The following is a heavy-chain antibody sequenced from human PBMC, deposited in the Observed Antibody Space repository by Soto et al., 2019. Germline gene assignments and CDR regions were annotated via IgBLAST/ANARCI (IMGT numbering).Heavy chain of an antibody. Sequence: PGGSLRLSCAASGFTFSSYAMHWVRQAPGKGLEWVAVISYDGSNKYYADSVKGRFTISRDNSKNTLYLQMNSLRAEDTAVYYCARDSGGGNRFDYWGQGTLVTVSS. CDR1: GFTFSSYA. D-gene: IGHD2-15*01. J-gene: IGHJ4*02. CDR2: ISYDGSNK. CDR3: ARDSGGGNRFDY. V-gene: IGHV3-30-3*01.